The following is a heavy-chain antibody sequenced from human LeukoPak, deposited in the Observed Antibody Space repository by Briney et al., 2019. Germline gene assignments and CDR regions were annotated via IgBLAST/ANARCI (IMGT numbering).Heavy chain of an antibody. CDR1: GYTFTSYG. CDR3: ARDFGRFATAGNYYYYGMDV. V-gene: IGHV1-18*01. J-gene: IGHJ6*02. Sequence: ASVKVSCTASGYTFTSYGISWVRQAPGQGLKWMGWISAYNGHANYAQKLQGRVTMTTDTSTTTAYMELRSLTSDDTAVYYCARDFGRFATAGNYYYYGMDVWGQGTTVTVSS. D-gene: IGHD1-1*01. CDR2: ISAYNGHA.